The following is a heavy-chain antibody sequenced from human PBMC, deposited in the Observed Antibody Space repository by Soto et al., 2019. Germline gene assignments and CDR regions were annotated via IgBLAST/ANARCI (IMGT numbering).Heavy chain of an antibody. Sequence: NPSETLSLTCTVSGGSISSSSYYWGWIRQPPGKGLEWIGSIYYSGSTYYDPSLKSRVTISVDTSKNQFSLKLSSVTAADTAVYYCAGVAAHPLGTLDYWGQGTLVTVSS. CDR1: GGSISSSSYY. J-gene: IGHJ4*02. D-gene: IGHD6-6*01. CDR3: AGVAAHPLGTLDY. CDR2: IYYSGST. V-gene: IGHV4-39*01.